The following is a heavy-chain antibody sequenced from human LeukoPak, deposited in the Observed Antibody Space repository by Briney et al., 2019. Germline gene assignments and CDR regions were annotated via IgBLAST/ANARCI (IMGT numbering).Heavy chain of an antibody. Sequence: GGSLRLSCAASGFTVSDNYMSWVRKAPGKGLEGVSVIYSRGDTYYADSVEGRFTISKDNSKNTLFLQMNSLRVEDTAIYYCARDAPQVPAAGVLASWGQGSLVTVSS. J-gene: IGHJ5*02. CDR2: IYSRGDT. CDR1: GFTVSDNY. CDR3: ARDAPQVPAAGVLAS. V-gene: IGHV3-53*01. D-gene: IGHD6-13*01.